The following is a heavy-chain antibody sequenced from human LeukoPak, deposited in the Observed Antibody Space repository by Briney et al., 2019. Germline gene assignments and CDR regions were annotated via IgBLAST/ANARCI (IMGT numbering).Heavy chain of an antibody. CDR2: IYYSGGT. CDR1: GGSISDYY. D-gene: IGHD6-13*01. Sequence: SETLSLTCTVSGGSISDYYWTWVRQPPGKGLEWIGYIYYSGGTNYNPSVKSGVTISVDTSKNQFSLKLSSVTAADTAVYYCARRAAAVGTYYMDVWGKGTTVTVSS. CDR3: ARRAAAVGTYYMDV. J-gene: IGHJ6*03. V-gene: IGHV4-59*01.